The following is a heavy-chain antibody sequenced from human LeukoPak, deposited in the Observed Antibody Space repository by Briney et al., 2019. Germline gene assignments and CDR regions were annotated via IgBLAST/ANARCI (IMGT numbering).Heavy chain of an antibody. J-gene: IGHJ4*02. V-gene: IGHV4-61*02. Sequence: SQTLSLTCTVSGGSISSGSYYWSWIRQPAGKGLEWIGRIYTSGSTNYNPSLKSRVTISVDTSKNQFSLKLSSVTAADTAVYYCARIVVVPADPHYLDYWGQGTLVTVSS. CDR3: ARIVVVPADPHYLDY. D-gene: IGHD2-2*01. CDR1: GGSISSGSYY. CDR2: IYTSGST.